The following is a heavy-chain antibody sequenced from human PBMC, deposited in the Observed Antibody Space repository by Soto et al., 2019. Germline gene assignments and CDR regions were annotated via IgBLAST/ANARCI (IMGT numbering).Heavy chain of an antibody. V-gene: IGHV4-61*01. CDR3: ARDGGYYGMDV. Sequence: PSETLSLTCTVSGGSVSSGSYYWGWIRQPPGKGLEWIGYIYYSGSTNYNPSLKSRVTISVDTSKNQFSLKLSSVTAADTAVYYCARDGGYYGMDVWGQGTTVTVSS. CDR1: GGSVSSGSYY. CDR2: IYYSGST. J-gene: IGHJ6*02.